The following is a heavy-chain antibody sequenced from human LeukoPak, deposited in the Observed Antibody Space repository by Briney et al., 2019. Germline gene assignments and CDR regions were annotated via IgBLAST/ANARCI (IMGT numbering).Heavy chain of an antibody. V-gene: IGHV4-4*08. CDR3: ARDMTGSGWNDAFDI. J-gene: IGHJ3*02. CDR1: GGSISSYY. CDR2: IYSSGSS. Sequence: SEILSLTCTVSGGSISSYYWSWIRQPPGKGLEWIGYIYSSGSSKFNPSLKSRVTISIDTSKNQFSLNLSSVTAADTAVYYCARDMTGSGWNDAFDIWGQGTMVTVSS. D-gene: IGHD6-19*01.